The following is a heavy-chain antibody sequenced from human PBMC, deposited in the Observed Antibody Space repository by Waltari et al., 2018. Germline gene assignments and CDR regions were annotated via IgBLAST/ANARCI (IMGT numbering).Heavy chain of an antibody. J-gene: IGHJ3*01. D-gene: IGHD1-7*01. CDR3: ASGNSHAFDL. V-gene: IGHV3-74*01. CDR2: INSDGSGT. Sequence: EVQLVESGGGLVQPGGSLRVSCTASGFTFSSHWMPWVRQVPGKGLVWVSRINSDGSGTSYADSAKGRFTISRDNAKNTLFLQMNSLRGEDTAVYYCASGNSHAFDLWGQGTMVTVSS. CDR1: GFTFSSHW.